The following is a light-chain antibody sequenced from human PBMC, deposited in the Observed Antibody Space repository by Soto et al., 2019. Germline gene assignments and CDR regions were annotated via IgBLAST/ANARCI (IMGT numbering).Light chain of an antibody. Sequence: QSALTQPASVSGSPGQSITISCTGTSSDVGAYDYVSWYQQHPDKAPKLMIYEVSNRPSGVSNRFSGSKSVNTATLTISGLQAEDEADYYCRSYTSSSTRFFGTGTKVTVL. CDR3: RSYTSSSTRF. V-gene: IGLV2-14*03. CDR1: SSDVGAYDY. J-gene: IGLJ1*01. CDR2: EVS.